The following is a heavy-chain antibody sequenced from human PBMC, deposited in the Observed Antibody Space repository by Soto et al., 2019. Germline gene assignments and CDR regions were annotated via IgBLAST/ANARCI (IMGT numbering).Heavy chain of an antibody. J-gene: IGHJ4*02. V-gene: IGHV1-8*01. CDR3: ARSRGGTGVHFDF. CDR1: GYTFTKYD. Sequence: ASVKVSCKASGYTFTKYDINGVRQSTGQGPEWMGCMNPDSGDTGYVPNFQGRVSMTRSTSISTAYMELSDLRSEDTAVYYCARSRGGTGVHFDFWGQGTQVTVSS. D-gene: IGHD7-27*01. CDR2: MNPDSGDT.